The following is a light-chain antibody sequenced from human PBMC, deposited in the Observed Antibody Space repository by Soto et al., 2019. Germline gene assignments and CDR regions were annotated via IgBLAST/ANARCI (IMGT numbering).Light chain of an antibody. Sequence: QSVLTQSPSASASLGASVKLTCTLSSGHSSYAIAWHRQQPEKGPRYLMKLNSDGSHSKGDGIPDRFSGSRSGAERYLTISSLQSEDEADYYCQTWGTGIQVFGGGTKLTVL. V-gene: IGLV4-69*01. CDR1: SGHSSYA. CDR3: QTWGTGIQV. CDR2: LNSDGSH. J-gene: IGLJ2*01.